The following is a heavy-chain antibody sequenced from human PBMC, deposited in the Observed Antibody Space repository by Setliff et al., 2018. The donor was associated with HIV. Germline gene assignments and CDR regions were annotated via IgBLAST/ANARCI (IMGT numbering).Heavy chain of an antibody. Sequence: GGSLRLSCAASGFTFDSYAMSWVRQAPGKGLEWVANIKEDGSEKYYVDSMKGRFTISRDNAKDSLYLQMNNLRAEDTAVYYCARDATRGGDMDVWGKGITVTVSS. CDR3: ARDATRGGDMDV. CDR2: IKEDGSEK. D-gene: IGHD2-15*01. V-gene: IGHV3-7*01. CDR1: GFTFDSYA. J-gene: IGHJ6*03.